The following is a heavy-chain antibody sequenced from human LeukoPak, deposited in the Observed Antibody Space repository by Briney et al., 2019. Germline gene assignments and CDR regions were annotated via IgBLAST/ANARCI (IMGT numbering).Heavy chain of an antibody. CDR3: ARGLLATKPHYMDV. J-gene: IGHJ6*03. D-gene: IGHD3-3*01. CDR1: GYTFTSYD. V-gene: IGHV1-8*03. CDR2: MNPNSGNT. Sequence: GASVKVSCKASGYTFTSYDINWVRQATGQGLEWMGWMNPNSGNTGYAQKFQGRVTITRNTSISTAYMELSSLRSEDTAVYYCARGLLATKPHYMDVWGKGTTVTVSS.